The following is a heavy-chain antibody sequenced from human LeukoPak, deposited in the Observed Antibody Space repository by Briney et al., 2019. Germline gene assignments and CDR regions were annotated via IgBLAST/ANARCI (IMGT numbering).Heavy chain of an antibody. V-gene: IGHV3-23*01. Sequence: PGGSLRLSCAASGFTFSSYAMSWVRQAPGKGLEWVSAISGSGGSTYYADSVKGRFTISRDNSKNTLYLQMNSLRAEDTAVYCCAKTYYYDSSGYIFDYWGQGTLVTASS. D-gene: IGHD3-22*01. J-gene: IGHJ4*02. CDR3: AKTYYYDSSGYIFDY. CDR1: GFTFSSYA. CDR2: ISGSGGST.